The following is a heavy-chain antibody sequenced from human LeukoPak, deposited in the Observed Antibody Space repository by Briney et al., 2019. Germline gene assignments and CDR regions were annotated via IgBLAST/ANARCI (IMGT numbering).Heavy chain of an antibody. CDR2: LIPLFGRA. Sequence: SVTVSFKSSGCTFLNYALSWVRQAPGQGLEWMGGLIPLFGRAEYAQKFQGRVTIIADEATNTAYLELSSLTSDDTAIYYCASPKENNDYYFDYWGQGTLVTVST. D-gene: IGHD1/OR15-1a*01. V-gene: IGHV1-69*13. J-gene: IGHJ4*02. CDR1: GCTFLNYA. CDR3: ASPKENNDYYFDY.